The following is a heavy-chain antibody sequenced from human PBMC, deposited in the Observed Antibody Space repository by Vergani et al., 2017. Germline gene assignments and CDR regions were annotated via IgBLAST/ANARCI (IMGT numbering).Heavy chain of an antibody. V-gene: IGHV4-39*01. D-gene: IGHD3-16*01. CDR2: VFHSWSA. CDR1: GGSIRSRSYC. CDR3: ARQFWVSQGVGACET. J-gene: IGHJ3*02. Sequence: QLQLQESGPGLVKPSETLSLNCTVSGGSIRSRSYCWGWIRQPPGKGLEWIATVFHSWSAYYNPSLRRRVTISVETSKNQFSLRLTTLTAADTAVYYCARQFWVSQGVGACETWGRGTEVSVSS.